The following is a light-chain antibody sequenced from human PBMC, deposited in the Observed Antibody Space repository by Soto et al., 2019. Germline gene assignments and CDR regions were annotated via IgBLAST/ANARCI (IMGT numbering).Light chain of an antibody. CDR2: DAS. CDR1: QRVSSY. Sequence: EIVLTQSPVTLSLSPGESATLSCRASQRVSSYLAWYQQKPGQAPRLLIYDASNRATGIPARFSGSGSGTDFTLTISSLEPEDLAVYYCQQRSNWPRTFGQGTKVDI. V-gene: IGKV3-11*01. J-gene: IGKJ1*01. CDR3: QQRSNWPRT.